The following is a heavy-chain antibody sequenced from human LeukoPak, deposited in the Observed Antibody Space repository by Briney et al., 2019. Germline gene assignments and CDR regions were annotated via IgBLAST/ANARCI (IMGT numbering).Heavy chain of an antibody. Sequence: ASVKVSCKTSGYTFTTTYGISWVRQAPGQGLEWMGWISGDNSNTNSAQRFQGRVTMTTDTSTSTAYMELRSLRSDDTAVYYCARDLSRGSGYFGTYWGQGTPVTVSS. V-gene: IGHV1-18*01. CDR1: GYTFTTTYG. CDR2: ISGDNSNT. CDR3: ARDLSRGSGYFGTY. D-gene: IGHD3-22*01. J-gene: IGHJ4*02.